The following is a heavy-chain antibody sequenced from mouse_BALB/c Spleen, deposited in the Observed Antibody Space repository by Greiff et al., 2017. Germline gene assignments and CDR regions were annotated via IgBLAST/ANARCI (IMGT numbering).Heavy chain of an antibody. CDR3: ARGTGARGGWYFDV. V-gene: IGHV3-8*02. D-gene: IGHD4-1*01. CDR1: GDSITSGY. CDR2: ISYSGST. J-gene: IGHJ1*01. Sequence: VQLQQSGPSLVKPSQTLSLTCSVTGDSITSGYWNWIRKFPGNKLEYMGYISYSGSTYYNPSLKSRISITRDTSKNQYYLQLNSVTTEDTATYYCARGTGARGGWYFDVWGAGTTVTVSS.